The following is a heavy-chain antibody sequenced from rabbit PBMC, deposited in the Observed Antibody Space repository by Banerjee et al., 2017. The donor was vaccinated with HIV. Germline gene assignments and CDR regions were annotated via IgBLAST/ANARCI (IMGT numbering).Heavy chain of an antibody. D-gene: IGHD6-1*01. V-gene: IGHV1S45*01. Sequence: SGFTLSSYWMWWVRQAPGKGLEWIACINTSSGNTVYASWAKGRFTHSKTSSTTVTLQMTSLTAADTATYFCTRTADNDGYGYFDLWGPGTLVAVS. J-gene: IGHJ4*01. CDR3: TRTADNDGYGYFDL. CDR1: GFTLSSYW. CDR2: INTSSGNT.